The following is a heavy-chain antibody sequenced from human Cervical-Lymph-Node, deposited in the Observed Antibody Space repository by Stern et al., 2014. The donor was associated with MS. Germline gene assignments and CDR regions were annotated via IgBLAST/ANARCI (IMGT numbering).Heavy chain of an antibody. Sequence: EVQLVESGGDLVQPGGSLRLSCAASGFTFDDFALHWVRQAPGKGLEGVSGISWDSGKMGYADSVKGRFTISRDNAKNSLYLQMNSLRAEDTALYYCAKDRVHDYDLPGVTWGQGTLVTVSS. D-gene: IGHD4-17*01. J-gene: IGHJ5*02. V-gene: IGHV3-9*01. CDR2: ISWDSGKM. CDR3: AKDRVHDYDLPGVT. CDR1: GFTFDDFA.